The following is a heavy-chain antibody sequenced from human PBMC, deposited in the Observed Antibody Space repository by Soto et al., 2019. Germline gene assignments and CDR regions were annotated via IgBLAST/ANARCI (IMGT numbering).Heavy chain of an antibody. CDR2: IIPIFGTA. J-gene: IGHJ6*02. CDR3: ARDIPGSGGYYHYGMDV. V-gene: IGHV1-69*12. D-gene: IGHD3-10*01. Sequence: QVQLVQSGAEVKKPGSSVKVSCKASGGTFSSYAISWVRQAPGQGLEWMGGIIPIFGTANYAQKFQGIVTITADESTSTAYMELSSLRSEDTAVYYCARDIPGSGGYYHYGMDVWGQGTTVTVSS. CDR1: GGTFSSYA.